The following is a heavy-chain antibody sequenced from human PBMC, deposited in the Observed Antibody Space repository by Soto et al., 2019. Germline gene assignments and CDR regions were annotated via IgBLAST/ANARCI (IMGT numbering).Heavy chain of an antibody. V-gene: IGHV1-46*01. Sequence: SLKVSWKASGYTFTSYYMHWVRQAPGQGLEWMGIINPSGGSTSYAQKFQGRVTMTRDTSTSTVYMELSSLRSEDTAVYYCARDWLTTTKTIWGQGTMVTVSS. CDR2: INPSGGST. CDR1: GYTFTSYY. J-gene: IGHJ3*02. D-gene: IGHD4-17*01. CDR3: ARDWLTTTKTI.